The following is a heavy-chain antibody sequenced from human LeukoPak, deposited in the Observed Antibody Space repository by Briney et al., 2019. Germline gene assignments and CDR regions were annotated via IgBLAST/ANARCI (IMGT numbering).Heavy chain of an antibody. CDR3: ARETILYGMDV. CDR2: IYYSGST. CDR1: GFSFDDYV. V-gene: IGHV4-61*08. Sequence: GSLRLSCAASGFSFDDYVMHWIRQPPGKGLEWIGYIYYSGSTNYNPSLKSRVTISVDTSKNQFSLKLSSVTAADTAVYYCARETILYGMDVWGQGTTVTVSS. J-gene: IGHJ6*02. D-gene: IGHD3-3*01.